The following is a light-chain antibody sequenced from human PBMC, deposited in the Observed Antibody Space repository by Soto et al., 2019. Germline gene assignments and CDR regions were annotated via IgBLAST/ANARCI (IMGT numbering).Light chain of an antibody. J-gene: IGKJ4*01. Sequence: IEMTQSPSSVSASVGDRVTITCRASQDIRSRLAWYQHKPGKAPNLLIYSATTLQSGVPYRFSGSGSGTYFTLTISSLQPEDFATYYCQQANILPPVFGGGTKVDIK. V-gene: IGKV1-12*01. CDR3: QQANILPPV. CDR1: QDIRSR. CDR2: SAT.